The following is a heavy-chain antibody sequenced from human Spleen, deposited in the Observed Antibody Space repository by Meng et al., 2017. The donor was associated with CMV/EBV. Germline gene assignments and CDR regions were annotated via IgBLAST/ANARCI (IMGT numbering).Heavy chain of an antibody. CDR1: GYTFTSYG. CDR3: ARFYYGSGIYYYYGMDV. D-gene: IGHD3-10*01. CDR2: ISAYNGNT. V-gene: IGHV1-18*01. Sequence: ASVKVSCKASGYTFTSYGISWVRQAPGQGLEWMGWISAYNGNTNYAQKLEGRVTMTTDTSTSTAYMELRSLRSDDTAVYYCARFYYGSGIYYYYGMDVLGQGTTVTVSS. J-gene: IGHJ6*02.